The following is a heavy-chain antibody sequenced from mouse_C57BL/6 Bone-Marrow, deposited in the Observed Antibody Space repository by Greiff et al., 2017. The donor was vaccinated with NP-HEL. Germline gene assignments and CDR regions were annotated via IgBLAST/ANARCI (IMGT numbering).Heavy chain of an antibody. J-gene: IGHJ2*01. CDR3: TGGYGPRFDY. Sequence: EVKVEESGGGLVQPGGSMKLSCVASGFTFSNYWMNWVRQSPEKGLEWVAQIRLKSDNYATHYAESVKGRFTISRDDSKSSVYLQMHNLRAEDTGIYYCTGGYGPRFDYWGQGTTLTVSS. V-gene: IGHV6-3*01. D-gene: IGHD1-1*01. CDR2: IRLKSDNYAT. CDR1: GFTFSNYW.